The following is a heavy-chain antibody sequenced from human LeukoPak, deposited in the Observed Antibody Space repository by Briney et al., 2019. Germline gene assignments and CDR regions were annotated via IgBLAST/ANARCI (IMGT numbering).Heavy chain of an antibody. D-gene: IGHD3-10*01. CDR1: GGTFSSYA. V-gene: IGHV1-69*04. J-gene: IGHJ4*02. CDR3: ARSEFPWVVRGEMAYYFDY. CDR2: IIPILGIA. Sequence: GSSVKVSCKASGGTFSSYAISWVRQAPGQGLEWMGRIIPILGIANYAQKFQGRVTITADKSTSTAYMELSSLRSEDTAVYYCARSEFPWVVRGEMAYYFDYWGQGTLVTVSS.